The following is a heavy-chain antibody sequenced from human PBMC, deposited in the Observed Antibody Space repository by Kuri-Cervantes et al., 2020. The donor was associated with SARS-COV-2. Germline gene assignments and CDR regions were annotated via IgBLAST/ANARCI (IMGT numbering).Heavy chain of an antibody. CDR2: IDWDDDK. J-gene: IGHJ4*02. Sequence: SGPTLVKSTQTLALTCTFSGFSLNTSGMCVSWIRQPPGKALEWLARIDWDDDKYYKTSLNTRLSISKDTSKDQVVLTMTNMDPVDTATYYCVRIRAATVIADYWGQGTLVTVSS. D-gene: IGHD4-11*01. V-gene: IGHV2-70*11. CDR1: GFSLNTSGMC. CDR3: VRIRAATVIADY.